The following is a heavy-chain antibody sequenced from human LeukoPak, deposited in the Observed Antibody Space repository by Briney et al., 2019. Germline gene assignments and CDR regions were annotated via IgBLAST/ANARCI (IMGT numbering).Heavy chain of an antibody. CDR3: ARDSYYDGTSYYFDY. CDR1: GFTFSSYA. CDR2: ISYDGSNK. V-gene: IGHV3-30*04. D-gene: IGHD1-26*01. Sequence: PGRSLRLSCAASGFTFSSYAMHWVRQAPSKGLEWVAVISYDGSNKYYADSVKGRFTISRDNSKNTLYLQMNSLRAEDTAVYYCARDSYYDGTSYYFDYWGQGTLVTVSS. J-gene: IGHJ4*02.